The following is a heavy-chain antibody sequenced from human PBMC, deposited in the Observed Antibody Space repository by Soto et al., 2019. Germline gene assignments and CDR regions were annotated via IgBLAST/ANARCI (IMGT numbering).Heavy chain of an antibody. V-gene: IGHV4-30-4*01. D-gene: IGHD2-8*01. CDR1: GGSISSGDYY. CDR3: ARGYCTNGVCYTVDYFDY. J-gene: IGHJ4*02. CDR2: IYYSGST. Sequence: PPETLSLTCTVSGGSISSGDYYWSWIRQPPGKGLEWIGYIYYSGSTYYNPSLKSRVTISVDTSKNQFSLKLSSVTAADTAVYYCARGYCTNGVCYTVDYFDYWGQGTLVTVSS.